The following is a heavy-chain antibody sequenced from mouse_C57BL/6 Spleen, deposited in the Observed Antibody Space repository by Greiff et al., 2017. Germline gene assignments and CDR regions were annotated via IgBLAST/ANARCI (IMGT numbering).Heavy chain of an antibody. CDR2: IYPGDGDT. D-gene: IGHD2-2*01. Sequence: VQGVESGAELVKPGASVKISCKASGYAFSSYWMNWVKQRPGKGLEWIGQIYPGDGDTNYNGKFKGKATLTADKSSGTAYMQLSSLTSEDSAVYFCARSDLLWFTPLFDYWGQGTTLTVSS. V-gene: IGHV1-80*01. CDR3: ARSDLLWFTPLFDY. CDR1: GYAFSSYW. J-gene: IGHJ2*01.